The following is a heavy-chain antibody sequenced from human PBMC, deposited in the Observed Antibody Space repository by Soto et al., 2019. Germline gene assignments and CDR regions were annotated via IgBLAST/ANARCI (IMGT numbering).Heavy chain of an antibody. Sequence: ASVKVSCKASGHTFTGYYIHWVRQAPGQGLEWMGWINPNSDATNYAQKFQGRVTMTRDTSINTAYLELSSLRSDDTAVYYCTRDGQRAKFDYWGQGTLVTVSS. V-gene: IGHV1-2*02. CDR1: GHTFTGYY. CDR3: TRDGQRAKFDY. J-gene: IGHJ4*02. CDR2: INPNSDAT.